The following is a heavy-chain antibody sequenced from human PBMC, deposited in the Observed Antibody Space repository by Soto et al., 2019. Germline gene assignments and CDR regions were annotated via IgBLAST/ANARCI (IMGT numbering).Heavy chain of an antibody. V-gene: IGHV1-69*02. CDR3: ARGSLGYCSGGSCYSSWFDP. CDR1: GGTFSSYT. J-gene: IGHJ5*02. D-gene: IGHD2-15*01. Sequence: QVQLVQSGAEVKKPGSSVKVSCKASGGTFSSYTISWVRQAPGQGLEWMGRIIPILGIANYAQKFQGRVTITADNSTSTAYMELSSLRSEDTAVYYCARGSLGYCSGGSCYSSWFDPWGQGTLVTVSS. CDR2: IIPILGIA.